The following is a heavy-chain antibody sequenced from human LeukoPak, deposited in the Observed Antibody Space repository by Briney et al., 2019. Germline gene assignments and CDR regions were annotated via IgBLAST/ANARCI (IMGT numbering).Heavy chain of an antibody. V-gene: IGHV3-33*06. CDR1: GFTFSSYG. CDR3: VEDVVVIVAAKPGI. Sequence: PGRSLRLSCAASGFTFSSYGMHWVRQAPGKGLEWVAVIWYDGSNKYYADSVKGRFTISRDNSKNTLYLQMSSLRAEDTAVYYCVEDVVVIVAAKPGIWGQGTLVAVSS. CDR2: IWYDGSNK. J-gene: IGHJ1*01. D-gene: IGHD2-15*01.